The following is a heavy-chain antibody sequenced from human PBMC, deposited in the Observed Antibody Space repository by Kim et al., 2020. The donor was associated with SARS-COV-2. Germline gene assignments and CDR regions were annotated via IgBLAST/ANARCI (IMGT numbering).Heavy chain of an antibody. CDR3: ARPHNWNPYYFDY. V-gene: IGHV3-11*06. J-gene: IGHJ4*02. CDR2: ISSSSTYT. Sequence: GGSLRLSCAASGFTFSDYYMSWIRQAPGRGLEWVSYISSSSTYTNYADSVRGRFTISRDNAKNSLYLQMSGLRAEDTAVYYCARPHNWNPYYFDYWGQGALVTVSS. CDR1: GFTFSDYY. D-gene: IGHD1-20*01.